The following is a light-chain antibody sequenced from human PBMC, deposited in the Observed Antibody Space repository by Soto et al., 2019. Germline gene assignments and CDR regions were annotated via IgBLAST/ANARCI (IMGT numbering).Light chain of an antibody. CDR2: SNN. Sequence: QSVLTQPPSASGTPGQRVTISCSGSRSNIGSNTVNWYQQLPGTAPKLLIYSNNQRPSGVPDRFSGSKSGTSASLAISGLQSEYEADYYCAAWDDSLNGWVFGGGTKLTVL. J-gene: IGLJ3*02. CDR3: AAWDDSLNGWV. V-gene: IGLV1-44*01. CDR1: RSNIGSNT.